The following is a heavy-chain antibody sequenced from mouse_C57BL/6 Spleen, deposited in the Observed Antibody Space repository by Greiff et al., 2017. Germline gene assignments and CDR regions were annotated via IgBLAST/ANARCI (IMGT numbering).Heavy chain of an antibody. CDR1: GYTFTSYW. Sequence: QVQLQQPGAELVKPGASVKMSCKASGYTFTSYWITWVKQRPGQGLEWIGDIYPGSGSTNYNEKFKSKATLTVDTSSSTAYMQLSSLTSEDSAVYYGARGDYGSSAFAYWGQGTLVTVSA. CDR2: IYPGSGST. D-gene: IGHD1-1*01. J-gene: IGHJ3*01. CDR3: ARGDYGSSAFAY. V-gene: IGHV1-55*01.